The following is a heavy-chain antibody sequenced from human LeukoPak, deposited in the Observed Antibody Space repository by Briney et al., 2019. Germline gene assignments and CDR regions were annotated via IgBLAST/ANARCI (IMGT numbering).Heavy chain of an antibody. CDR2: ISGSNTNI. J-gene: IGHJ3*02. CDR3: ARDDKHAFDI. Sequence: GGSLRLSCAASRFTFSSYSMNWVRQAPGKGLEWVSYISGSNTNIKYADSVGGRFTISRDNAKNSLYLQMNSLRDEDTAVYYCARDDKHAFDIWGQGTMVTVSS. CDR1: RFTFSSYS. D-gene: IGHD3-9*01. V-gene: IGHV3-48*02.